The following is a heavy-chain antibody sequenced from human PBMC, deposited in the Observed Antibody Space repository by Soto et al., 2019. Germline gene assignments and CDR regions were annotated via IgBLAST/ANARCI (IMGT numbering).Heavy chain of an antibody. CDR2: IYWDDDK. Sequence: QITLKESGPTLVKPTQTLTLTCTFSGFSLSTSGVGVGWIRQPPGKALEWLTFIYWDDDKRNSPFLKSRLTITKDPSKNQVVLTMTNMDPVDTATYYFAHLVVAEITYYFDSWGQGTLVTVSS. CDR3: AHLVVAEITYYFDS. CDR1: GFSLSTSGVG. D-gene: IGHD2-15*01. J-gene: IGHJ4*02. V-gene: IGHV2-5*02.